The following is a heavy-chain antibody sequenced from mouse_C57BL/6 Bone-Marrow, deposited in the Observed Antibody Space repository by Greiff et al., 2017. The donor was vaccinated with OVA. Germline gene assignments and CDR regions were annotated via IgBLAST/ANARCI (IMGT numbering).Heavy chain of an antibody. CDR2: IYPGGGYT. Sequence: LVESGAELVRPGTSVKMSCKASGYTFTNYWIGWAKQRPGHGLEWIGDIYPGGGYTNYNEKFKGKATLTADKSSSTAYMQFSSLTSEDSAIYYCARGGLTGTSMDYWGQGTSVTVSS. D-gene: IGHD4-1*01. J-gene: IGHJ4*01. CDR1: GYTFTNYW. CDR3: ARGGLTGTSMDY. V-gene: IGHV1-63*01.